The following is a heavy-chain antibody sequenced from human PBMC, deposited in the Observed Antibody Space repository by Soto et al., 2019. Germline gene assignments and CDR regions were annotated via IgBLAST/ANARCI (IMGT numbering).Heavy chain of an antibody. CDR2: ICCGGSNK. Sequence: AGSMKLGRAACGLRVWSSAVAGVRKKPGKGLEWVAGICCGGSNKYYADSVKGRFTISRDNSKNTLFLQMNSLRAEDTAVYYCKKERISTVRSYLDNWGQGTLVTVSS. CDR1: GLRVWSSA. V-gene: IGHV3-30*18. CDR3: KKERISTVRSYLDN. J-gene: IGHJ4*02. D-gene: IGHD2-15*01.